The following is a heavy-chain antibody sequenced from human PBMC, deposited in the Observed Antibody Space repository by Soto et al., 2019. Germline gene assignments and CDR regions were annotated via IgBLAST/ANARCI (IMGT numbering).Heavy chain of an antibody. Sequence: GGSLRLSCVASGVTLSDYYLGWMRQAPGKGLEWIAYMSVDGDKIHHADSVKGRFTISRDSSKNTLYLQMNSLRAADTAVYYCGRCSSTSCHLGSDYWGQGTLVTVSS. J-gene: IGHJ4*02. CDR1: GVTLSDYY. V-gene: IGHV3-11*04. D-gene: IGHD2-2*01. CDR2: MSVDGDKI. CDR3: GRCSSTSCHLGSDY.